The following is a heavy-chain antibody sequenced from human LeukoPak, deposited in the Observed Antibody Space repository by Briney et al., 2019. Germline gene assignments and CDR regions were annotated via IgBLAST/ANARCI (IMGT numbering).Heavy chain of an antibody. Sequence: SQTLSLTYAISGDSVSSNSAAWNWIRQSPSRGLEWLGRTYYRSKWCNDYAVSVKSRITINPDTSKNQFSLQLNSVTPEDTAVYYCAREYSSGGSGWFDPWGQGTLVTVSS. V-gene: IGHV6-1*01. J-gene: IGHJ5*02. CDR1: GDSVSSNSAA. D-gene: IGHD6-19*01. CDR3: AREYSSGGSGWFDP. CDR2: TYYRSKWCN.